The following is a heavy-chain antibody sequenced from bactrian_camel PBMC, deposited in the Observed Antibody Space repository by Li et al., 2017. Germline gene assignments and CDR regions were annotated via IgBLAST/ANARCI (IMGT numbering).Heavy chain of an antibody. D-gene: IGHD2*01. V-gene: IGHV3-2*01. CDR2: IYARNGRS. Sequence: HVQLVESGGGSVQEGQSLRLSCAISGYATSHYCIAWFRLSPGKGREEVAHIYARNGRSDVADSVKGRFTISRDNAMNTLTLQMNSLTTEDSGVYYCATDDARLIVCGSSCRPYWGQGTQVTVSS. CDR3: ATDDARLIVCGSSCRPY. J-gene: IGHJ4*01. CDR1: GYATSHYC.